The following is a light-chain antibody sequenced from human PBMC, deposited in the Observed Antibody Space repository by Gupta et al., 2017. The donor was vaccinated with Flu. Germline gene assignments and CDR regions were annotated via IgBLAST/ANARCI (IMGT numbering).Light chain of an antibody. CDR1: HLSRYY. V-gene: IGLV3-19*01. CDR3: NSRDNSGNNLWV. CDR2: GDK. Sequence: SSALTQDPAVSVAFGQTVRITCPGAHLSRYYASWYQQTPGQAPRRVIYGDKKRPSGIPERCSGSSSGNTAALTITGAQAEEEADYYCNSRDNSGNNLWVFGGGTKLTVL. J-gene: IGLJ3*02.